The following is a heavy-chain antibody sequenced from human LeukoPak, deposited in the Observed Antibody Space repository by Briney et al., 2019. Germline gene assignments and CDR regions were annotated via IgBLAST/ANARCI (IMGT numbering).Heavy chain of an antibody. CDR2: IKQDGSGT. V-gene: IGHV3-7*01. CDR1: GFTFTNYW. Sequence: PGGSLRLSCAASGFTFTNYWMTWVRQAPGKGLEWVADIKQDGSGTRYVDSVKGRFTISRDNAKNSLYLHMNNLRAEDTAVYFCARDPGEWQVPIDYWGQGTLVNVSS. CDR3: ARDPGEWQVPIDY. D-gene: IGHD3-10*01. J-gene: IGHJ4*02.